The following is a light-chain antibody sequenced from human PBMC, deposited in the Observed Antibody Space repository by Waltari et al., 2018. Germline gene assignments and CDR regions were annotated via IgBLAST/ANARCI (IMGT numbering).Light chain of an antibody. CDR3: QQYGSSPPAT. Sequence: EIVLTQSPGTLSLSPGERATLSCRASPSVTSSYLAWYQQKPGQAPRLLIYGASSRATGIPDRFSGSGSGTDFTLTISRLELEDFAVYYCQQYGSSPPATFGQGTKVEIK. J-gene: IGKJ1*01. CDR2: GAS. V-gene: IGKV3-20*01. CDR1: PSVTSSY.